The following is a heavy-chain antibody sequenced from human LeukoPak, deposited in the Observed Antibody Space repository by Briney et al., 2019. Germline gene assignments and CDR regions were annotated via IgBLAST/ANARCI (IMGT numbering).Heavy chain of an antibody. V-gene: IGHV4-34*01. CDR2: INHSGST. Sequence: SETLSLTCAVYGGSFSGYYWSWIRQPPGKGLEWIGEINHSGSTNYNPSLKSRVTISVDTSKNQFSLKLSSVTAADTAVYYCARAFYYMDVWGKGTTVAVSS. CDR1: GGSFSGYY. CDR3: ARAFYYMDV. J-gene: IGHJ6*03.